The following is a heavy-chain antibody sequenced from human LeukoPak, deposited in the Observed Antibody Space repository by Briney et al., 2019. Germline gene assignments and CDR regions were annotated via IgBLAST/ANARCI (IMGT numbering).Heavy chain of an antibody. CDR2: MNLNSGNT. V-gene: IGHV1-8*01. J-gene: IGHJ4*02. CDR1: GYTFTSYF. CDR3: ARVTGSIDY. D-gene: IGHD1-26*01. Sequence: ASVKDTCKASGYTFTSYFINWVRQATGQGLEWMGWMNLNSGNTGYAQKFQGRVNMTRDTSISTTYMELSTLTSEDTGVYYCARVTGSIDYWGQGTLVTVSS.